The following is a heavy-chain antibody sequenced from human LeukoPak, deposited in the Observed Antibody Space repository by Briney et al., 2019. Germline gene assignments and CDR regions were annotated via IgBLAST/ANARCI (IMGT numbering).Heavy chain of an antibody. D-gene: IGHD6-6*01. CDR1: GFTFDDYA. Sequence: GRSLRLSCAASGFTFDDYAMHWVRQAPGKGLEWVSGISWNSGSIGYADSVKGRFTISRDNAKNSLYLQMNSLRAEDTALYYCALSSKAALGYFDYWGQGTLVTVSS. CDR2: ISWNSGSI. V-gene: IGHV3-9*01. CDR3: ALSSKAALGYFDY. J-gene: IGHJ4*02.